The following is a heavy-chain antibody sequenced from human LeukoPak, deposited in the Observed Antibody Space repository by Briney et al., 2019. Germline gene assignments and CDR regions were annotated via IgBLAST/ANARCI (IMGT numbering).Heavy chain of an antibody. Sequence: GRSLRLSCAASGFTFSSYAMHWVRQAPGKGLEWVAVISYDGSNKYYADSVKGRFTISRDNSKNTLYLQMNSLRAEDTAVYYCARDEDYGDRVFSYGMDVWGQGTTVTVSS. J-gene: IGHJ6*02. CDR1: GFTFSSYA. CDR3: ARDEDYGDRVFSYGMDV. CDR2: ISYDGSNK. V-gene: IGHV3-30-3*01. D-gene: IGHD4-17*01.